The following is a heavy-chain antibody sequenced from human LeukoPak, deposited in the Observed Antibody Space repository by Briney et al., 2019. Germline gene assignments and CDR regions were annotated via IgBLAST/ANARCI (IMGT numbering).Heavy chain of an antibody. CDR3: ARLGIDCSSTSCYTEGYYHYYMDV. V-gene: IGHV5-51*01. CDR1: GYSFHSQW. D-gene: IGHD2-2*02. Sequence: GESLKISCKGPGYSFHSQWIGWVRQMPGKGLEWMGIIYPGDSDTRYSPSFRGQVTISADKSISTAYLQWSSLKASDTAMYYCARLGIDCSSTSCYTEGYYHYYMDVWGKGTTVTVSS. CDR2: IYPGDSDT. J-gene: IGHJ6*03.